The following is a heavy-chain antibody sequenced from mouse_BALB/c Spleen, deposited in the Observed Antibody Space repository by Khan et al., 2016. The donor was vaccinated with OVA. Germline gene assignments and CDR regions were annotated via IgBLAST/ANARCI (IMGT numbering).Heavy chain of an antibody. Sequence: EVQLQESGPGLVKPSQTVSLTCTVTGISITSGNYRWSWIRQFPGNKLEWIGNIYYSGTVTYNPSLTSRTTITRDTSKNQFFLEMNSLTAEDTATYYVARGYGSLYWFFDVWGAGTTVTVSS. J-gene: IGHJ1*01. CDR1: GISITSGNYR. D-gene: IGHD1-1*01. V-gene: IGHV3-5*02. CDR2: IYYSGTV. CDR3: ARGYGSLYWFFDV.